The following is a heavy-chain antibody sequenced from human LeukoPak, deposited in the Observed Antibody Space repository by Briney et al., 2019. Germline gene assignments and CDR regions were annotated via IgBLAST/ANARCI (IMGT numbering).Heavy chain of an antibody. CDR3: ARGYRAGYNYDY. CDR2: ISSNGRTT. Sequence: GGSLRLSCAASGFTFSSFEMHWVRQAPGKGLEWVSYISSNGRTTFYADSVKGRFTISRDNAKNSLYLQMKSLRAEDTAVYYCARGYRAGYNYDYWGQGTLVTVSS. V-gene: IGHV3-48*03. D-gene: IGHD5-24*01. CDR1: GFTFSSFE. J-gene: IGHJ4*02.